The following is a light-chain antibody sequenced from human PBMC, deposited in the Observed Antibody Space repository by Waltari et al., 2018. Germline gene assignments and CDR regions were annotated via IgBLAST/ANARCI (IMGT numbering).Light chain of an antibody. CDR3: QQYSSSIMYT. J-gene: IGKJ2*01. V-gene: IGKV3-20*01. CDR2: GAS. Sequence: IVLTQSPGTLSLSPGESATLSCRASQSLNRRYLVWYQQKPGQAPRLLSYGASTRAAGIPDRFSGSGSGTDFTLTISRLEPEDFAVYYCQQYSSSIMYTFGQGTKLEIK. CDR1: QSLNRRY.